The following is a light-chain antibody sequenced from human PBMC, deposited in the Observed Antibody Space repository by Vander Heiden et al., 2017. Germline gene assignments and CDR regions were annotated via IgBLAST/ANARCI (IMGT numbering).Light chain of an antibody. J-gene: IGLJ2*01. V-gene: IGLV2-14*01. Sequence: QSALTQPASVSGSPGQSITISCTATSSDVVAYNYVSWYQHHPGKAPKLVIYEVSNRPSGVSHRFSGSKSDNTASLTISGLQAEDEADYYCTSYTANSTVVFGGGTKLTVL. CDR2: EVS. CDR1: SSDVVAYNY. CDR3: TSYTANSTVV.